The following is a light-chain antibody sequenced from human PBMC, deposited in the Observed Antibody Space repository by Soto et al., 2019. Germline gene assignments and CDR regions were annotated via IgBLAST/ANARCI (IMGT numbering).Light chain of an antibody. V-gene: IGLV2-23*02. CDR2: EVS. Sequence: QSALTQPASVSGSPGQSITISCTGTSSDVGSYNLVSWYQQHPGKAPKLIIYEVSKRPSGVSNRFSGSKSGNTASLTISGLQADDDADYYCCSYAGSSTFVVFGGGTKLTVL. CDR3: CSYAGSSTFVV. CDR1: SSDVGSYNL. J-gene: IGLJ2*01.